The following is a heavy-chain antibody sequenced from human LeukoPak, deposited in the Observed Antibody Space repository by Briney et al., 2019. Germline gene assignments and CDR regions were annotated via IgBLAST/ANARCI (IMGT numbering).Heavy chain of an antibody. J-gene: IGHJ3*02. CDR2: ISYDGSNK. CDR1: GFTFSSYA. V-gene: IGHV3-30-3*01. CDR3: ARDSGSYPGGAFDI. Sequence: GGSLRLSCAASGFTFSSYAMHWVRQAPGKGLEWVAVISYDGSNKYYADSVKGRFIISRDNSKDTLYLQMNSLRAEDTAVYYCARDSGSYPGGAFDIWGQGTMVTVSS. D-gene: IGHD1-26*01.